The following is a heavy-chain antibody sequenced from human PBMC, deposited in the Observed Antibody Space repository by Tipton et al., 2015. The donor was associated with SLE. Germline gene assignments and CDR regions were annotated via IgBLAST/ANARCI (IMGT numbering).Heavy chain of an antibody. V-gene: IGHV3-74*01. CDR1: GFTFRSYW. CDR2: INEDGSGT. CDR3: ARAVTVTGWD. J-gene: IGHJ4*02. D-gene: IGHD2-21*02. Sequence: GSLRLSCAASGFTFRSYWMHWVRQVPGQGLVWVSRINEDGSGTRYATSVQGRFTISRDNAGNTLYLQMNSLRVEDTAVYFCARAVTVTGWDWGQGTLAIVSS.